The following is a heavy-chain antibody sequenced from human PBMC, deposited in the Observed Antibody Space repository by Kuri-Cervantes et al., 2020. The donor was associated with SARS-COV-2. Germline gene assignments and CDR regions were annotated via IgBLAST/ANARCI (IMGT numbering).Heavy chain of an antibody. CDR3: ARGVVAATPGFFQH. J-gene: IGHJ1*01. CDR1: GFTVSSNY. CDR2: IYSGGST. V-gene: IGHV3-53*01. Sequence: GESLKISCAASGFTVSSNYMSWVRQAPGKGLEWVSVIYSGGSTYYADSAKGRFTISRDNSKNSLYLQMNSLRAEDTALYYCARGVVAATPGFFQHWGQGTLVTVSS. D-gene: IGHD2-15*01.